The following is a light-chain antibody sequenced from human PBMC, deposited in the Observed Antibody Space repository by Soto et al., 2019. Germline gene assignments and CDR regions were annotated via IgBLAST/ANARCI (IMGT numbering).Light chain of an antibody. CDR1: QSVVGRY. CDR3: QQYGTSPYT. J-gene: IGKJ2*01. V-gene: IGKV3D-20*01. CDR2: DAS. Sequence: EIVLTQSPATLSLSPGERATLSCGASQSVVGRYIAWYQQKPGLAPRLLIYDASSRATGIPDRFSGSGSGTDFSLTITRLEPEDCAVYYCQQYGTSPYTFGQGTKLEIK.